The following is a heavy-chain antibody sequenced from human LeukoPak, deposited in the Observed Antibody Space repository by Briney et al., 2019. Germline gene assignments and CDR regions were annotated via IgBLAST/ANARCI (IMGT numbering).Heavy chain of an antibody. J-gene: IGHJ4*02. D-gene: IGHD2-8*01. CDR2: ISGSGGST. CDR3: ARAYCTNGVCYTGQFDY. Sequence: GGSLRLSCAASGFTFSSYAMSWVRQAPGKGLEWVSAISGSGGSTYYADSVKGRFTISRDNSKNTLYLQMNSLRAEDTAVYYCARAYCTNGVCYTGQFDYWGQGTLVTVSS. CDR1: GFTFSSYA. V-gene: IGHV3-23*01.